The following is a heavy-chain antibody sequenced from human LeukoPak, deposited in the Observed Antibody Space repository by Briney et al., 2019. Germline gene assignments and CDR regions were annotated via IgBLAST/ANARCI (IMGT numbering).Heavy chain of an antibody. Sequence: ASVKVSCKASGYTFTISWVRQAPGQGLEWLGWINTNTGNPTYTQGFTGRFVFSLDTSVSTAYLQISSLKAEDTAVYYCATNTHIPYYWGQGTLVTVSS. CDR1: GYTFTI. CDR3: ATNTHIPYY. J-gene: IGHJ4*02. V-gene: IGHV7-4-1*02. D-gene: IGHD2-2*02. CDR2: INTNTGNP.